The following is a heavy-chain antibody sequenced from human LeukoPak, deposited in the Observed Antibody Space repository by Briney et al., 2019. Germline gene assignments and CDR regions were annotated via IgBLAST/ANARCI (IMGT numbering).Heavy chain of an antibody. J-gene: IGHJ3*02. V-gene: IGHV3-48*04. D-gene: IGHD6-13*01. CDR1: GFTFSSYS. CDR2: ISSSSSTI. Sequence: GGSLRLSCAASGFTFSSYSMNWVRQAPGEGLEWVSYISSSSSTIYYADSVKGRFTISRDNAKNSLYLQMNSLRAEDTAVYYCARRGIAAAVNGAFDIWGQGTMVTVSS. CDR3: ARRGIAAAVNGAFDI.